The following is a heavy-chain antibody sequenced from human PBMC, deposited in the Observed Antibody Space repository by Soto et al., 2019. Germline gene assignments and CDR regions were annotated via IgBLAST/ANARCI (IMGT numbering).Heavy chain of an antibody. D-gene: IGHD3-22*01. J-gene: IGHJ6*02. CDR2: FDPEDGET. CDR1: GYTLTELS. Sequence: ASVKVSCKVSGYTLTELSMHWVRQAPGKGLEWMGGFDPEDGETIYAQKFQGRVTMTEDTSTDTAYMELSSLRSEDTAVYYCATDPPKYDSSGYYSRYYGMDVWGQGTTVTVSS. CDR3: ATDPPKYDSSGYYSRYYGMDV. V-gene: IGHV1-24*01.